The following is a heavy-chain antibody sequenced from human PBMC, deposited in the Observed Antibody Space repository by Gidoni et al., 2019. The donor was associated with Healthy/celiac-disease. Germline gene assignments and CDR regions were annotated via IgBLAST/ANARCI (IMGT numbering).Heavy chain of an antibody. Sequence: EVQLVESGGVVVQPGGSLRLSCAASGFTFYVYAMHWVRQAPGKGLDWVSLISWDGGSTYYEDSVKGRFTISRDNSKNSLYLQMNSLRAEDTALYYCAKDMSELQEVSGFDYWVQGTLVTVSS. V-gene: IGHV3-43D*04. D-gene: IGHD3-10*01. CDR3: AKDMSELQEVSGFDY. CDR2: ISWDGGST. CDR1: GFTFYVYA. J-gene: IGHJ4*02.